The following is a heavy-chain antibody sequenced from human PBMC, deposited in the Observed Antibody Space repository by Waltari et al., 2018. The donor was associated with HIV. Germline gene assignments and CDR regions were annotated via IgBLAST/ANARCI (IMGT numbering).Heavy chain of an antibody. J-gene: IGHJ6*02. CDR3: ATEGISMVRGVYGMDV. CDR2: FDPEDGET. Sequence: QVQFVQSGAEVKKPGASVEVACKVSGYTLTELSMHWVRQAPGKGLEWMGGFDPEDGETIDAPKCQGRVTMTEDTSTDTAYMELSSLRSEDTAVYYCATEGISMVRGVYGMDVWGQGTTVTVSS. D-gene: IGHD3-10*01. V-gene: IGHV1-24*01. CDR1: GYTLTELS.